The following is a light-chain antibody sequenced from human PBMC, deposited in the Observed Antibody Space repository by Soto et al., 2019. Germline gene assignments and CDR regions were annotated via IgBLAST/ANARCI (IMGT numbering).Light chain of an antibody. CDR1: SSDIGGYDY. Sequence: QSVLTQPPSASGSPGQSVTISCTGTSSDIGGYDYVSWYQQHPGKTPKFMIYEVSKRPSGVPDRFSGSKSGNTASLTISGLRAEDEADYYCCSYVGRNTYVFGTGTKLTVL. CDR2: EVS. V-gene: IGLV2-8*01. CDR3: CSYVGRNTYV. J-gene: IGLJ1*01.